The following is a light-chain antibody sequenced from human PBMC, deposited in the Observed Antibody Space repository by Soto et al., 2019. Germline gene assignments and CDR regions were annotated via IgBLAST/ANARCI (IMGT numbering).Light chain of an antibody. CDR1: QGISNF. CDR3: QNYHSAPWT. V-gene: IGKV1-27*01. Sequence: IQMTQSHSTLSASVGDRVTITCRASQGISNFLAWYQQKPGKVPTLLVYGASTLQSGVPSRFSGSGSGTDFSLTISSLRPEDIATYYCQNYHSAPWTFGQGTTVDVK. CDR2: GAS. J-gene: IGKJ1*01.